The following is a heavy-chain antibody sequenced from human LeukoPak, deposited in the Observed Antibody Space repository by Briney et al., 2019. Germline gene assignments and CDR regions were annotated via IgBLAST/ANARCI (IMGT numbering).Heavy chain of an antibody. Sequence: GESLKISCKGSGCSFTSYWIGWVRQMPGKGLEWMGIIYPGDSDTRYSPSFQGQVTISADKSIITAYLQWSSPKASDTAMYYCATQTHDYALWGWGQGTLVTVSS. V-gene: IGHV5-51*01. J-gene: IGHJ4*02. CDR2: IYPGDSDT. CDR1: GCSFTSYW. CDR3: ATQTHDYALWG. D-gene: IGHD3-16*01.